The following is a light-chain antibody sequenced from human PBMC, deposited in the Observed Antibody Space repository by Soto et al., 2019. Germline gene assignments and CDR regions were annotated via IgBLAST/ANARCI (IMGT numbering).Light chain of an antibody. CDR1: ENVGTN. CDR3: QQHNNWGLP. V-gene: IGKV3D-15*01. J-gene: IGKJ4*01. CDR2: GSS. Sequence: IVLTQSPATLSVSPGERVTLSCRASENVGTNLAWYQQRPGQPPRLLTYGSSTRATGISATFSGSGSRTEFTLTISSLQSYDSAVYYCQQHNNWGLPFGGGTNVDIK.